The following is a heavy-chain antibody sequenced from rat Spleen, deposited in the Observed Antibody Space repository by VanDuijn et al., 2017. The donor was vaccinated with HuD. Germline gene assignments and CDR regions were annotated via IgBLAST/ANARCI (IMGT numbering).Heavy chain of an antibody. J-gene: IGHJ3*01. V-gene: IGHV5S10*01. CDR1: GFTFSDYN. Sequence: EVQLVESGGGLVQPGRSLKLSCAASGFTFSDYNMAWVRQAPKKGLECVATILYDGSSTYYRDSVKGRFTLSRDNAKSTLYLQMDSLRSEDTATYYCATDGTRVSRFAYWGQGTLVTVSS. CDR2: ILYDGSST. CDR3: ATDGTRVSRFAY. D-gene: IGHD1-4*01.